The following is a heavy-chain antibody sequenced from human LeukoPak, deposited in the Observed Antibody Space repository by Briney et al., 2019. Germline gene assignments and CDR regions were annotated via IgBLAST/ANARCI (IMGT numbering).Heavy chain of an antibody. J-gene: IGHJ5*02. CDR3: AREHCSSTSCYSPGGFDP. CDR2: INWNGGST. Sequence: QTGGSLRLSCAASGFTFDDYGMSWVRQAPGKGLEWVSGINWNGGSTGYADSVKGRFTISRDNAKNSLYLQMNSLRAEDTALYYCAREHCSSTSCYSPGGFDPWGQGTLVTVSS. CDR1: GFTFDDYG. D-gene: IGHD2-2*01. V-gene: IGHV3-20*04.